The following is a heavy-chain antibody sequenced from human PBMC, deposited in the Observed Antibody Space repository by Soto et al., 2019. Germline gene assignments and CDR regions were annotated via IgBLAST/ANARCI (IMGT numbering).Heavy chain of an antibody. CDR1: GYSFTSYW. V-gene: IGHV5-51*01. J-gene: IGHJ3*01. CDR2: IYPGDSDT. CDR3: ARQNVNRAFVV. Sequence: GESLKISCKGSGYSFTSYWIGWVRQMPGKGLEWMGIIYPGDSDTRYSPSFQGQVTISADKSISTTYLQWSSLKASDTAMFYCARQNVNRAFVVWGQGTMVTVSS.